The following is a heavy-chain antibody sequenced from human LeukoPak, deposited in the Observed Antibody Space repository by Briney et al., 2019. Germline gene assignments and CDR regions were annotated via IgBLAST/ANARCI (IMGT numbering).Heavy chain of an antibody. CDR2: VSGGGGDT. V-gene: IGHV3-23*01. J-gene: IGHJ6*03. Sequence: GGSLRLSCGASGFTFSSYAMSWVRQAPGKGLAWVSAVSGGGGDTNYADSVKGRFTISRDNSKNTLYLQMNSLRAEDTAVYYCASQPVYYYMDVWGKGTTVTVSS. CDR1: GFTFSSYA. CDR3: ASQPVYYYMDV.